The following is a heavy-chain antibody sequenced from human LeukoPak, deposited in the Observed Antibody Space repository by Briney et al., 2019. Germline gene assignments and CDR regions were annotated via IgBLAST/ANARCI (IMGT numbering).Heavy chain of an antibody. CDR3: ARGTGTTAYFDY. Sequence: PGGSLRLSCAASGFTFSDYYMSWIRQAPGKGLEWVSYISSSSSYTKYGDSVNGRFTISRDNAKNSLYLQVNSLRAEDTDVYYCARGTGTTAYFDYWGQGTLVTVSS. CDR2: ISSSSSYT. V-gene: IGHV3-11*06. J-gene: IGHJ4*02. CDR1: GFTFSDYY. D-gene: IGHD1-1*01.